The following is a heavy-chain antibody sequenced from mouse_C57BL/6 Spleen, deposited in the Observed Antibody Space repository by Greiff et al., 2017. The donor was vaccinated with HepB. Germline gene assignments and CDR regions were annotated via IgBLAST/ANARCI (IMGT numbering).Heavy chain of an antibody. J-gene: IGHJ2*01. Sequence: EVQLQESGGGLVKPGGSLKLSCAASGFTFSSYAMSWVRQTPEKRLEWVATISDGGSYTYYPDNVKGRFTISRDNAKNNLYLQMSHLKSEDTAMYYCARGEGYFDYWGQGTTLTVSS. V-gene: IGHV5-4*01. CDR2: ISDGGSYT. CDR3: ARGEGYFDY. CDR1: GFTFSSYA.